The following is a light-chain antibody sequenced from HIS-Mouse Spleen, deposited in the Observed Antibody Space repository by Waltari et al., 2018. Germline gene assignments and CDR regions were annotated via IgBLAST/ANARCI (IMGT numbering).Light chain of an antibody. CDR1: QSVSSSY. J-gene: IGKJ4*01. Sequence: EIVLTQSPVTLALSPGERATLSCSASQSVSSSYLAWYQQKPGQAPRILIYGASSRATGIPDRFSGSGSGTDFTLTISRLEPEDFAVYYCQQYGSSPLTFGGGTKVEIK. CDR2: GAS. CDR3: QQYGSSPLT. V-gene: IGKV3-20*01.